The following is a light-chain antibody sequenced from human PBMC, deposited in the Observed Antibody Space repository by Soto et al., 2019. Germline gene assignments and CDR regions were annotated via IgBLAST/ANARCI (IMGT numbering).Light chain of an antibody. CDR3: SSYTSSSFWV. V-gene: IGLV2-14*01. CDR2: EVS. Sequence: QSVLTQPASVFGSPGQSITISCTGTSSDVGGYNYVSWYQQHPGKAPKLMIYEVSNRPSGVSNRFSGSKSGNTASLTISGLQAEDEADYYCSSYTSSSFWVFGGGTKVTVL. J-gene: IGLJ3*02. CDR1: SSDVGGYNY.